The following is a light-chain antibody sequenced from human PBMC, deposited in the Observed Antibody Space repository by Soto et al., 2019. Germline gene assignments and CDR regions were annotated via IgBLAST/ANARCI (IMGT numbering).Light chain of an antibody. CDR3: QQYRSAPVT. V-gene: IGKV3-20*01. Sequence: EIGLTHSPGTLSLSPGERATLSCRASQSIAYTYLAWYQQKPGQAPRLLIHGAFSRATGIPDRFSGSGSGTDLTRAVSRMKSDDSSVYLCQQYRSAPVTFGAGTNV. J-gene: IGKJ4*01. CDR1: QSIAYTY. CDR2: GAF.